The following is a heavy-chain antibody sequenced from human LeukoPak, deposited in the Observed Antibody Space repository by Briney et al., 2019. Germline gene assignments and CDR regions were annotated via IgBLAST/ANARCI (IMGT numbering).Heavy chain of an antibody. V-gene: IGHV3-66*01. CDR3: ASDSYSPEYFQH. CDR2: IYSGGST. J-gene: IGHJ1*01. Sequence: GGSLRLSCAASGFSVSNNYMSWVRQAPGKGLEWVSVIYSGGSTFYADSVKGRFTISRDNSKTTLYLQMNSLRAEDTAVYYCASDSYSPEYFQHWGQGTLVTVSS. D-gene: IGHD2-15*01. CDR1: GFSVSNNY.